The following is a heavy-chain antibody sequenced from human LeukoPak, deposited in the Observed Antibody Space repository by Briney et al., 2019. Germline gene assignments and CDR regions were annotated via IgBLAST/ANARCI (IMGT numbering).Heavy chain of an antibody. V-gene: IGHV3-7*01. CDR3: VGGIGWLPDY. Sequence: PGGSLRLSCAASGLTFSAYWGNWVRQAPGKGLEWVANIEQVGSEKNYVDSVKGRFTISRDNGENSLYLQMNSLRVEDTGVYYCVGGIGWLPDYWGQGTLVTVSS. CDR2: IEQVGSEK. CDR1: GLTFSAYW. D-gene: IGHD6-19*01. J-gene: IGHJ4*02.